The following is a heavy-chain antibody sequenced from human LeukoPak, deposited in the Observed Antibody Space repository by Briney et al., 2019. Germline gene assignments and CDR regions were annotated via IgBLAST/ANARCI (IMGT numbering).Heavy chain of an antibody. Sequence: GGSLRLSCAASGFTFSSYGMHWVRQAPGKGLEWVAVISYDGSNKYYADSVKGRFTISRDNSKNTLYLQMNSLRAEDTAVYYCAKSSSSWYSYYGMDVWGQGTTVTVSS. V-gene: IGHV3-30*18. CDR2: ISYDGSNK. CDR1: GFTFSSYG. CDR3: AKSSSSWYSYYGMDV. J-gene: IGHJ6*02. D-gene: IGHD6-13*01.